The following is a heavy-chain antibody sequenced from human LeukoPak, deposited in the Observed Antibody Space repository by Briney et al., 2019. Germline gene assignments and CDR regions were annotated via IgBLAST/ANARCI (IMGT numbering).Heavy chain of an antibody. V-gene: IGHV5-51*01. CDR3: ARLGARFLEWLPLDS. J-gene: IGHJ4*02. D-gene: IGHD3-3*01. CDR2: MYPGDSDP. CDR1: GYSFTSYW. Sequence: GESLKISCKGSGYSFTSYWIAWVRQMPRKGLEWMGIMYPGDSDPRYSPSFQGQVSMSADRSLSTAYLQWSSLKASDTAMYYCARLGARFLEWLPLDSWGQGTLVTVSS.